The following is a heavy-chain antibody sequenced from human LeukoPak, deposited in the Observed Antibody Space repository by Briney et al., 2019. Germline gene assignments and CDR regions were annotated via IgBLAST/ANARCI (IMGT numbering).Heavy chain of an antibody. V-gene: IGHV3-30-3*01. D-gene: IGHD7-27*01. Sequence: GGSLRLSCAASGFTFSSYAMHWVRQAPGKGLEWLAVISYDGSNKYYADSVKGRFTISRDNSKNTVHLQMNSLRAEDTAMYYCVRDGAHWDLDYWGQGTLVTVSS. CDR1: GFTFSSYA. CDR3: VRDGAHWDLDY. J-gene: IGHJ4*02. CDR2: ISYDGSNK.